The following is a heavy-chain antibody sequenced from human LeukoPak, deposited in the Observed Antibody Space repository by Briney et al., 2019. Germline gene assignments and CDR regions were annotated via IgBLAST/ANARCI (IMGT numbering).Heavy chain of an antibody. V-gene: IGHV3-33*01. D-gene: IGHD6-25*01. CDR3: ARDVGSAPFDY. Sequence: PGGSLRLSCAASGFTFSSYGMHWVRQAPGKGLEWVAVIWGDENHKYYGDSVRGRFTISRDNAGNTQYLQMDSLRVEDTAVYYCARDVGSAPFDYWGQGTLVTVSS. CDR1: GFTFSSYG. J-gene: IGHJ4*02. CDR2: IWGDENHK.